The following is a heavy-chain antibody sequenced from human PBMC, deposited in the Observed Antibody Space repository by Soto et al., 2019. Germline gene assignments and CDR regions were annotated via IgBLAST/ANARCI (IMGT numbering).Heavy chain of an antibody. CDR2: INPNSGGT. Sequence: ASVNVSCKASGYTFSDYYIHWVRQAPGQGLEWMGWINPNSGGTKYAPKFQGGVTVTRDTSITTAYMELSRLRSGDTAVYYCAREPATAKPEGVDFWGQGTLVTVSS. CDR1: GYTFSDYY. J-gene: IGHJ4*02. D-gene: IGHD1-1*01. CDR3: AREPATAKPEGVDF. V-gene: IGHV1-2*02.